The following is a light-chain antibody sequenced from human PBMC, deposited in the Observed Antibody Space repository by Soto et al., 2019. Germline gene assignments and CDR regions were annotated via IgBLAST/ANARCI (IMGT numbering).Light chain of an antibody. CDR3: QSYDTSLSNAGV. CDR2: GND. V-gene: IGLV1-40*01. J-gene: IGLJ3*02. Sequence: QSVLTQPPSVSGAPGQRVTISCTGSSSNIGAGYDVHWYQQFPGTAPKLIIYGNDNRPAGVTHRFSGSRSGTSASLTITGLQAEDEADYYCQSYDTSLSNAGVFGGGTKLTVL. CDR1: SSNIGAGYD.